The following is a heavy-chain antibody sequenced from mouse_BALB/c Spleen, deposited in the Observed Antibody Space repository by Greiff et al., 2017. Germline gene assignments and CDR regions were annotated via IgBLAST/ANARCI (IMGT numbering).Heavy chain of an antibody. D-gene: IGHD1-2*01. CDR3: TREGYGYRYAMDY. CDR1: GFTFSSYT. Sequence: EVKLMESGGGLVKPGGSLKLSCAASGFTFSSYTMSWVRQTPEKRLEWVATISSGGSYTYYPDSVKGRFTISRDNAKNTLYLQMSSLKSEDTAMYYCTREGYGYRYAMDYWGQGTSVTVSS. J-gene: IGHJ4*01. V-gene: IGHV5-6-4*01. CDR2: ISSGGSYT.